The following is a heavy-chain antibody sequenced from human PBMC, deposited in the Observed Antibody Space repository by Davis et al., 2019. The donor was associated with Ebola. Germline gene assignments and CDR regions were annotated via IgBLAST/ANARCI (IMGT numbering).Heavy chain of an antibody. J-gene: IGHJ4*02. Sequence: GGSLRLSCAASGFTFSPYSMSWVRQAPGKGLEWVANIKQDGSEKYYVDSVKGRFTISRDNAKNSLYLQMNSLRAEDTAVYYCASIKLGIFVYWGQGTLVTVSS. CDR3: ASIKLGIFVY. CDR1: GFTFSPYS. CDR2: IKQDGSEK. V-gene: IGHV3-7*01. D-gene: IGHD7-27*01.